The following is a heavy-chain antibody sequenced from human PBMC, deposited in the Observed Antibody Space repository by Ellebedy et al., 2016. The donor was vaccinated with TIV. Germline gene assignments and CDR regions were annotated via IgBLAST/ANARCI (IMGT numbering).Heavy chain of an antibody. Sequence: SETLSLTXTVSGGSISSGDYYWSWIRQPPGKGLEWIGYIYYSGSTYYNPSLKSRVTISVDTSKNQFSLKLSSVTAADTAVYYCARGQFTYYYGSGSYYDDYWGQGTLVTVSS. CDR2: IYYSGST. V-gene: IGHV4-30-4*01. J-gene: IGHJ4*02. CDR1: GGSISSGDYY. CDR3: ARGQFTYYYGSGSYYDDY. D-gene: IGHD3-10*01.